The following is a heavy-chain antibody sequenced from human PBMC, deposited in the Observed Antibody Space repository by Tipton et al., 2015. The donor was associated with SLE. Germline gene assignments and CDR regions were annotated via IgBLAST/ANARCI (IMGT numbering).Heavy chain of an antibody. CDR1: GFTISSNY. J-gene: IGHJ4*02. Sequence: GSLRLSCAASGFTISSNYMSWVRQAPGKGLEWVSVIYSAGSTYYADSVKGRFTISRDNAKNSLFVQMNSLRAEDTAVYYCARDSQDWGFDYWGQGTLVTVSS. CDR3: ARDSQDWGFDY. D-gene: IGHD7-27*01. CDR2: IYSAGST. V-gene: IGHV3-53*01.